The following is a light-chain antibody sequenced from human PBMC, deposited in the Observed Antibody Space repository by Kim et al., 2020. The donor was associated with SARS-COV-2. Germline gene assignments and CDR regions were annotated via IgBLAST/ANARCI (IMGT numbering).Light chain of an antibody. CDR1: SSDVGGYNY. CDR3: CSYAGSYPQDD. J-gene: IGLJ1*01. CDR2: DVS. Sequence: QSALTQPRSVSGSPGQSVTISCTGTSSDVGGYNYVSWYQQHPGKAPKLMIYDVSKRPSGVPDRFSGSKSGNTASLTVSGLQAEDEADYYCCSYAGSYPQDDLGAGTKVTVL. V-gene: IGLV2-11*01.